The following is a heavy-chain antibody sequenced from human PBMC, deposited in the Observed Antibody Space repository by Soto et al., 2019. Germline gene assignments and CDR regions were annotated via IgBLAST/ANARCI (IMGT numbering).Heavy chain of an antibody. J-gene: IGHJ4*02. CDR1: GGSIRGGGHS. D-gene: IGHD2-15*01. V-gene: IGHV4-31*03. CDR3: VVGLEDVVGGQLDY. Sequence: QMQLQESGPGLVKPSQTLSLTCTVSGGSIRGGGHSWTWIRQLPGQGLEWIGSTYYSGRTYYSPSLQSRLTISVDTSQNQFSLRLTSVTAADTAVYYCVVGLEDVVGGQLDYWGQGALVTVSS. CDR2: TYYSGRT.